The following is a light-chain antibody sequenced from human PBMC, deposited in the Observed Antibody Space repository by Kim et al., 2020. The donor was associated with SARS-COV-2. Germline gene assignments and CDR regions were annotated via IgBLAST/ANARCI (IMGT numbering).Light chain of an antibody. V-gene: IGLV2-14*03. CDR1: SSDVGGYNY. CDR2: DVS. CDR3: SSYTSSSTRV. J-gene: IGLJ3*02. Sequence: GQSITISCTGTSSDVGGYNYVSWYQPHPGKAPKLMIYDVSNRPAGFSNRFSGSKSVNTASLTISGLQAEDEADYYCSSYTSSSTRVFGGGTQLSVL.